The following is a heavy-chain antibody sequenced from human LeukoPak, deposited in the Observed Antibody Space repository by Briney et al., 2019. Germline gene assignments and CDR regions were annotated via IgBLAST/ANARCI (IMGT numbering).Heavy chain of an antibody. CDR1: ASSINVYY. D-gene: IGHD1-1*01. CDR3: ARTTNDAFDI. Sequence: PSETLSLTCTVSASSINVYYWSWIRQSPGKGLEWIAYISYSGSTNYNPSLKSRVTISVDTSKNQFSLKLSSVTAADTAVYYCARTTNDAFDIWGQGTMVTVSS. CDR2: ISYSGST. J-gene: IGHJ3*02. V-gene: IGHV4-59*01.